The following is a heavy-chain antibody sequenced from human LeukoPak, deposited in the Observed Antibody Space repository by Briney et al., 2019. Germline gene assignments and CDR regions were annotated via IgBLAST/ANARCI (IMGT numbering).Heavy chain of an antibody. CDR2: ISGTGGST. D-gene: IGHD6-19*01. CDR3: ARTRIAVAGNFDY. Sequence: GGSLRLSCAASGFTFSSYAMNWVRQAPGRGLEWVSGISGTGGSTYYADSVKGRFTIYRDNSKNTLYLQMNSLRAEDTAVYYCARTRIAVAGNFDYWGQGTLVTVSS. J-gene: IGHJ4*02. V-gene: IGHV3-23*01. CDR1: GFTFSSYA.